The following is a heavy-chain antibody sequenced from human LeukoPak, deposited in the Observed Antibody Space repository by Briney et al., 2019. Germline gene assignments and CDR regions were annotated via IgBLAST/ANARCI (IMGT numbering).Heavy chain of an antibody. V-gene: IGHV1-2*02. J-gene: IGHJ4*02. Sequence: ASVKVSCKASGYTFTGYCMHWVRQAPGQGLEWMGWINPNSGGTNYAQKFQGRVTMTRDTSISTAYMELSRLRSDDTAVYYCARDRGTMVRGVIINYWGQGTLVTVSS. D-gene: IGHD3-10*01. CDR2: INPNSGGT. CDR3: ARDRGTMVRGVIINY. CDR1: GYTFTGYC.